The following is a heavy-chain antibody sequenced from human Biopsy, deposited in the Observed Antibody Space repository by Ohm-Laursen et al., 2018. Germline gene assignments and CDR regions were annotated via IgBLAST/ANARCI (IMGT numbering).Heavy chain of an antibody. CDR3: ARAERSLECFDI. D-gene: IGHD3-3*01. CDR1: GGTFSSYA. J-gene: IGHJ3*02. Sequence: SVKVSCKASGGTFSSYAISWVRQAPGQGLEWMGGIIPIFGTANYAQKFQGRVTITADESTSTAYMELSSLRSEDTAVYYCARAERSLECFDIWGQGTMVTVSS. V-gene: IGHV1-69*13. CDR2: IIPIFGTA.